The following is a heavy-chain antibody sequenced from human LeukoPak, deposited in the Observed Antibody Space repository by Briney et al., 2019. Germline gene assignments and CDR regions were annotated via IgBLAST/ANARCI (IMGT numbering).Heavy chain of an antibody. CDR2: IFRGGST. CDR3: ARYDSRGSGSTQLEN. V-gene: IGHV4-38-2*01. Sequence: PSETLSLTCAVSGYSISIAYYWGWIRQPPGKGLEWIGRIFRGGSTSYNPSLMSRLTMSMDTSKNQFSLQLTSVTAADTAVYYCARYDSRGSGSTQLENWGQGILVTISS. J-gene: IGHJ4*02. D-gene: IGHD3-3*01. CDR1: GYSISIAYY.